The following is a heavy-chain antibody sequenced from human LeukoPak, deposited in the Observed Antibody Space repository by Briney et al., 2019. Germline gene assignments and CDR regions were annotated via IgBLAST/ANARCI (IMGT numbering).Heavy chain of an antibody. CDR3: ARQGGISSSSLV. CDR1: SGFISRYY. Sequence: SETVSLTCTVSSGFISRYYWSWIRQPPGKGREWIGYIYYSGSTNYNPSLKSRVTISLDTSKNQFSLNLSSVTAQDTAVYSRARQGGISSSSLVWGQGTLLTVSS. D-gene: IGHD2-2*01. CDR2: IYYSGST. J-gene: IGHJ1*01. V-gene: IGHV4-59*08.